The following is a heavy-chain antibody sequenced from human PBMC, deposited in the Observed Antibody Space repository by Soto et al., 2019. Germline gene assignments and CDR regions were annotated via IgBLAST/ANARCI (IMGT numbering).Heavy chain of an antibody. CDR3: AHIEDGESLRFYRKPVGYYFDY. Sequence: QITLKESGPTLVKPTQTLTLTCTFSGFSLSTSGVGVGWIRQPPGKALEWLALIYWDDDKRYSPSLKSRLTITKDTSKNQVVLTMTNMDPVDTATYYCAHIEDGESLRFYRKPVGYYFDYWGQGTLVTVSS. D-gene: IGHD3-3*01. CDR2: IYWDDDK. V-gene: IGHV2-5*02. CDR1: GFSLSTSGVG. J-gene: IGHJ4*02.